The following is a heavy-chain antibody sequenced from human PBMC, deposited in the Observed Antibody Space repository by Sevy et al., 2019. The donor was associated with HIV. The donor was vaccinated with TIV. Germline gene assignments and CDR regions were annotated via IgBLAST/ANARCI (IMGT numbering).Heavy chain of an antibody. Sequence: GGSLRLSCAASGFTFNYFNMNWVRQAPGKGLEWVSSVSSGSSYIKYADSVQDRFTISSGNAKSSLNLQMNSLSAEDTAVYYGVRERDYYDSNGFSYWGQGTLVTVSS. V-gene: IGHV3-21*06. D-gene: IGHD3-22*01. CDR3: VRERDYYDSNGFSY. CDR2: VSSGSSYI. J-gene: IGHJ4*02. CDR1: GFTFNYFN.